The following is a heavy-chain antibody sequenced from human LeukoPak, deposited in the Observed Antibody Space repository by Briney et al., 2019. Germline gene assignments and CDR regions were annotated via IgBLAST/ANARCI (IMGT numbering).Heavy chain of an antibody. CDR1: SGSIFSSNW. Sequence: PSETLSLTCAVSSGSIFSSNWWSWVRQPPGKGLEWIGQIFHSGSTSYSPSLKSRVTISVDTSKNQFSLKLSSVTAADTAVYYCARGGSTAMVTEGVDYWGQGTLVTVSS. CDR3: ARGGSTAMVTEGVDY. J-gene: IGHJ4*02. D-gene: IGHD5-18*01. V-gene: IGHV4-4*02. CDR2: IFHSGST.